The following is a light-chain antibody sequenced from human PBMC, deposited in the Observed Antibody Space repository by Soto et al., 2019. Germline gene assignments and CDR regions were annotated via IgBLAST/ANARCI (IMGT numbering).Light chain of an antibody. CDR2: DAS. Sequence: DIQMTQSPSTLSASVGDRVTITCRASQSISSSLAWYQQKPGKAPKLLIYDASSLQIGVPSRFSGSGSGIDFTLIISSLQPDDFATYYCQQYNRFPLTFGGGTNVDIK. J-gene: IGKJ4*01. CDR3: QQYNRFPLT. V-gene: IGKV1-5*01. CDR1: QSISSS.